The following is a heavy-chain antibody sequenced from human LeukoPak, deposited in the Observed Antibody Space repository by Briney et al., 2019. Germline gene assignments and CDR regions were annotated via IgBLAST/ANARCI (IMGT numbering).Heavy chain of an antibody. CDR2: IYHSGST. CDR1: GYSISSGYY. V-gene: IGHV4-38-2*01. CDR3: ASRFVSTMVRGVIRDY. J-gene: IGHJ4*02. Sequence: SETLSLTCAVSGYSISSGYYWGWIRQPPGKGLEWIGSIYHSGSTYYNPSLKSRVTISVDTSKKQFSLKLSSVTAADTAVYYCASRFVSTMVRGVIRDYWGQGTLVTVSS. D-gene: IGHD3-10*01.